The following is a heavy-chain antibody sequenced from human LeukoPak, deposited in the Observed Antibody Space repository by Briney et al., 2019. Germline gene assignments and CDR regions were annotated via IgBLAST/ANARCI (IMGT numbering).Heavy chain of an antibody. J-gene: IGHJ3*01. CDR3: ARDRGRGSGSYG. Sequence: ASVKVSCKASGGTFISYTISWVRQAPGQGLEWMGRIIPILGIANYAQKFQGRGTITADKSTSTAYMELSSLRSEDTAVYYCARDRGRGSGSYGWGQGTMVTVSS. CDR1: GGTFISYT. V-gene: IGHV1-69*04. D-gene: IGHD3-10*01. CDR2: IIPILGIA.